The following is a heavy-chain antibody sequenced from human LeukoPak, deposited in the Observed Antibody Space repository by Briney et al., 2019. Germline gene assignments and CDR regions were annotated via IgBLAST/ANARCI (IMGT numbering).Heavy chain of an antibody. J-gene: IGHJ4*02. Sequence: PSETLSLTCTVSGGSISSYYWSWIRQPPGKGLEWIGYIYYSGSTNYNPSLKSRVTISVDTSKNQFSLKLSSVTAADTAVYYCARYYDSSGYSEYYFDYWGQGTLVTVSS. D-gene: IGHD3-22*01. V-gene: IGHV4-59*08. CDR1: GGSISSYY. CDR2: IYYSGST. CDR3: ARYYDSSGYSEYYFDY.